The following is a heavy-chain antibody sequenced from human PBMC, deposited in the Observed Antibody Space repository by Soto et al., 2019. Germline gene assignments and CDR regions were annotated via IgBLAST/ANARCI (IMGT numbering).Heavy chain of an antibody. Sequence: QVQLVQSGAEVKKPGASVKVSCKASGYTFTSYGISWVRQAPGQGLEWMGWIGVYNNNRNYAQKVQGRVTMTTDTSTNTAYMELRSLISDDTAVYYCERDQLGARGDYWGQGTLVTVSS. CDR2: IGVYNNNR. D-gene: IGHD3-10*01. J-gene: IGHJ4*02. V-gene: IGHV1-18*04. CDR3: ERDQLGARGDY. CDR1: GYTFTSYG.